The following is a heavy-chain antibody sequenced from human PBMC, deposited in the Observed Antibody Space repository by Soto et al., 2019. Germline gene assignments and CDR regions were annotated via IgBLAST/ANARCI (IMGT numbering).Heavy chain of an antibody. D-gene: IGHD4-17*01. CDR3: ARDRGVTTRSLFDY. Sequence: EVQLVESGGGLVQPGGSLRLSCAASGFTFSSYSMNWVHQAPGKGLEWVSYISSSSSTIYYADSVKGRFTISRDNAKNSLYLQMNSLRDEDTAVYYCARDRGVTTRSLFDYWGQGTLVTVSS. CDR1: GFTFSSYS. CDR2: ISSSSSTI. J-gene: IGHJ4*02. V-gene: IGHV3-48*02.